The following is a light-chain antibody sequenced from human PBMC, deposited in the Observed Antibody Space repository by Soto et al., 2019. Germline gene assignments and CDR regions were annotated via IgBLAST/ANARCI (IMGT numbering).Light chain of an antibody. CDR2: WSS. J-gene: IGKJ3*01. CDR3: QQDQSIPFT. CDR1: QSVLHRSNGNSY. Sequence: DIVMTQSPDFLAVSLGERATITCRSIQSVLHRSNGNSYVAWYQQKPGQPPKLLIYWSSTRESGVPDRFSGSGSGTDFTLTVKSMQAEDAAVYYCQQDQSIPFTFGPGTKVHI. V-gene: IGKV4-1*01.